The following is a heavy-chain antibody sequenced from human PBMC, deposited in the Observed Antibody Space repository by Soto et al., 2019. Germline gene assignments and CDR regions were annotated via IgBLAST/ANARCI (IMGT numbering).Heavy chain of an antibody. J-gene: IGHJ4*02. D-gene: IGHD1-1*01. CDR2: INPSSGGT. CDR3: AREPATAKPEGVDF. CDR1: GYTLSDYY. Sequence: ASVKVSCKASGYTLSDYYIHWVRQAPGQGLEWMGWINPSSGGTKYAPKFQGGVTMTRDTSITTAYMELSRLRSGDTAVYYCAREPATAKPEGVDFWGQGTLVTVSS. V-gene: IGHV1-2*02.